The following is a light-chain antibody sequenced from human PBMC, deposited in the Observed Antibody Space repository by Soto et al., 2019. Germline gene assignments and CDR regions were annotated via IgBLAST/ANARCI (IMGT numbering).Light chain of an antibody. Sequence: EIVLTQSPGSLSLSPGERAALSCRASQSVSSSYLGWYQQKPGQAPRLLIYGASNRATGIPDRFSGSGSGTDFTLTISRLEPEDFAVYYCQQYGSSPLSTFGQGTKLEIK. CDR1: QSVSSSY. J-gene: IGKJ2*01. V-gene: IGKV3-20*01. CDR3: QQYGSSPLST. CDR2: GAS.